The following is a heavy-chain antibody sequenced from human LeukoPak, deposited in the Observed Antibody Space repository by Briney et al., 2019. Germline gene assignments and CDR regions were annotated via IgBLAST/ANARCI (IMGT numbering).Heavy chain of an antibody. CDR1: GFCLSRYA. Sequence: GGSLRLSCAVSGFCLSRYAMSWVRKAPGKGLEWVSAISDSGGSTYYADSVKGRFTISRDNSRNTLYLQMNTLRAEDTAVYYCAKCRGSSWSDYFDYWGQGTLVTVSS. D-gene: IGHD6-13*01. CDR2: ISDSGGST. V-gene: IGHV3-23*01. J-gene: IGHJ4*02. CDR3: AKCRGSSWSDYFDY.